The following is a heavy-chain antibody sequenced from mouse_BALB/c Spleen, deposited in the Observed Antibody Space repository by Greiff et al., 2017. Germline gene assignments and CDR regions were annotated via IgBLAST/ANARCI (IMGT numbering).Heavy chain of an antibody. CDR1: GFSLTSYG. CDR3: ARDQGYYGSPWCAD. V-gene: IGHV2-9*02. CDR2: IWAGGST. J-gene: IGHJ3*01. Sequence: VKLMESGPGLVAPSQSLSITCTVSGFSLTSYGVHWVRQPPGKGLEWLGVIWAGGSTNYNSALMSRLSISKDNSKSQVFLKMNSLQTDDTAMYYGARDQGYYGSPWCADWGQGTLVTVSA. D-gene: IGHD1-1*01.